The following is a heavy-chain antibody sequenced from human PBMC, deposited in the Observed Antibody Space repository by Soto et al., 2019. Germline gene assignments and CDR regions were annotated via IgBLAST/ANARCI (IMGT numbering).Heavy chain of an antibody. J-gene: IGHJ5*02. V-gene: IGHV4-31*03. CDR1: GDSINSDSVY. CDR3: ARERQVGPSSGRFDP. Sequence: QVHLQESGPGLVKPSQTLSLTCSVNGDSINSDSVYWSWIRQSPGKGLEYIGYITYNGRTFYNPSLKRRVTMSVDTPKNQFSLEVRSVTAADTAVYYRARERQVGPSSGRFDPWGQGTLVTVST. CDR2: ITYNGRT.